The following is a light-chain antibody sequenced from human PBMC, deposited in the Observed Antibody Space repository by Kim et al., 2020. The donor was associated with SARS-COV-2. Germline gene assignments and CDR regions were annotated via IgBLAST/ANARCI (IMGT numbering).Light chain of an antibody. CDR3: QQFGGSSYT. V-gene: IGKV3-20*01. Sequence: EIVLTQSPGTLALSPGERATLSCRASQSVASSFLAWYQQKPGQAPTLLIYETSTRATGIPDRFSGSGSGTDFTLTISGLEPEDFAVYYCQQFGGSSYTVGQGTKVDIK. CDR1: QSVASSF. J-gene: IGKJ2*01. CDR2: ETS.